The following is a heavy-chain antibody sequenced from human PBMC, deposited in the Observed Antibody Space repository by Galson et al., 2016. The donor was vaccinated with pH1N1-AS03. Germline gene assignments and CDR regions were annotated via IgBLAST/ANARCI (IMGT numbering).Heavy chain of an antibody. J-gene: IGHJ6*02. Sequence: SLRLSCAASGFTFSSYAMSWVRQAPGKGLEWVSIISGNGGSTYYADSVKGRFTISRDSSKNTLYLQMNRLRAEDTAVNYCAKDSPTNYNFWGGYYRAYGLDVWGQGTTVTVSS. V-gene: IGHV3-23*01. D-gene: IGHD3-3*01. CDR3: AKDSPTNYNFWGGYYRAYGLDV. CDR2: ISGNGGST. CDR1: GFTFSSYA.